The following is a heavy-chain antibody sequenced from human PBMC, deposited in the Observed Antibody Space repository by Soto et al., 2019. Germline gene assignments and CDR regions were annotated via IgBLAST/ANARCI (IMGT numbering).Heavy chain of an antibody. CDR3: ARNRVVVAAKRGHDAFDI. CDR2: ISYDGSNK. D-gene: IGHD2-15*01. J-gene: IGHJ3*02. Sequence: QVQLVESGGGVVQPGRSLRLSCAASGFTFSSYAMHWVRQAPGKGLEWVAVISYDGSNKYYADSVKGRFTISRDNSKNTLYLQMNNLRAEDTAVYYCARNRVVVAAKRGHDAFDIWGQGTMVTVSS. CDR1: GFTFSSYA. V-gene: IGHV3-30-3*01.